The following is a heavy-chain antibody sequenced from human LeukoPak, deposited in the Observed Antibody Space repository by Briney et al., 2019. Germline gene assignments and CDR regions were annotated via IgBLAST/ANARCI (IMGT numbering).Heavy chain of an antibody. CDR3: ARKRSGSSSAYYYYYYMDV. CDR2: INHSGST. J-gene: IGHJ6*03. Sequence: PSETLSLTCAVYGGSFSVYYWSWIRQPPGKGLEWIGEINHSGSTNYNPSLKSRVTISVDTSKNQFSLKLSSVTAADTAVYYCARKRSGSSSAYYYYYYMDVWGKGTTVTVSS. D-gene: IGHD6-6*01. V-gene: IGHV4-34*01. CDR1: GGSFSVYY.